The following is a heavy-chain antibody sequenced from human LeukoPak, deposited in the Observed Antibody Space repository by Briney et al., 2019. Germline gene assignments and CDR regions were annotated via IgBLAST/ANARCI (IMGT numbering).Heavy chain of an antibody. V-gene: IGHV3-23*01. D-gene: IGHD3-9*01. CDR1: GFTFSSYA. Sequence: GGSLRLSCAASGFTFSSYAMSWARQAPGKGLEWVSAISGSGGSTYYADSVKGRFTTSRDNSKNTLYLQMNSLRAEDTAVYYCAKGEYDILTGYWSYFDYWGQGTLVTVSS. J-gene: IGHJ4*02. CDR3: AKGEYDILTGYWSYFDY. CDR2: ISGSGGST.